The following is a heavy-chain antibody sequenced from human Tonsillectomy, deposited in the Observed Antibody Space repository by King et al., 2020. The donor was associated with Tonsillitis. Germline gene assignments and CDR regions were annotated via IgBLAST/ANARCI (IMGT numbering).Heavy chain of an antibody. CDR2: IRYDGTNK. J-gene: IGHJ4*02. D-gene: IGHD5-12*01. Sequence: VQLVESGGGVVQPGGSLRLSCAASGFTFSNYGMHWVRQAPGKGLEWVAFIRYDGTNKYYVDSVKGRFTVSRDNTKNTVYVQMNSLRPEDTAVYYCGKGVASSAIEYWCQGTLVTVSS. CDR1: GFTFSNYG. CDR3: GKGVASSAIEY. V-gene: IGHV3-30*02.